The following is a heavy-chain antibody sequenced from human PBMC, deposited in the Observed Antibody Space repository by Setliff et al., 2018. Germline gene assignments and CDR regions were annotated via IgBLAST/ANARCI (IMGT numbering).Heavy chain of an antibody. D-gene: IGHD2-15*01. Sequence: SVKVSCKTSGFRFTNFGFSWVRQAPGQGLEWMGGLIPMFGTPGYAQKFQDRVTITTDESTSTAYMELDSLRSEDTAVYYCAREKVVVVSATSYHYYMDVRGKGTTVTVSS. J-gene: IGHJ6*03. V-gene: IGHV1-69*05. CDR2: LIPMFGTP. CDR3: AREKVVVVSATSYHYYMDV. CDR1: GFRFTNFG.